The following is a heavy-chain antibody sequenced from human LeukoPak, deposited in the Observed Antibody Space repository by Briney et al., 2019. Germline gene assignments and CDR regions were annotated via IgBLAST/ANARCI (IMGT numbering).Heavy chain of an antibody. CDR3: GKDLFGDYVWGTYRAIDY. D-gene: IGHD3-16*02. Sequence: TGGSLRLSCAASGFTVTRYGMHWVRQAPGKGLEWVAFIRYDGSDKYFADSVKGRFTISRDDSKNIMFLQMNSLRAEDTAVYYCGKDLFGDYVWGTYRAIDYWGQGTLVTVSS. CDR2: IRYDGSDK. CDR1: GFTVTRYG. J-gene: IGHJ4*02. V-gene: IGHV3-30*02.